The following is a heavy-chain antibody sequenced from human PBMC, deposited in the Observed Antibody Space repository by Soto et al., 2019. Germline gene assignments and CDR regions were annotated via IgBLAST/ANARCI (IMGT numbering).Heavy chain of an antibody. CDR1: GYTYSGYY. D-gene: IGHD1-7*01. CDR2: INPNSGGT. CDR3: ARDRATGTTGNWFDP. Sequence: ASVNGCCKASGYTYSGYYMRWMRQTRGQGLEWMGWINPNSGGTNYAQKFQGRVTMTRDTSISTAYMELSRLRSDDTAVYSCARDRATGTTGNWFDPWGQGPLVTVSS. V-gene: IGHV1-2*02. J-gene: IGHJ5*02.